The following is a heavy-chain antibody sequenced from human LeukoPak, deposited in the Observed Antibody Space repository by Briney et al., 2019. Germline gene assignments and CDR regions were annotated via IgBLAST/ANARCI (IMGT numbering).Heavy chain of an antibody. V-gene: IGHV3-33*01. J-gene: IGHJ5*02. CDR2: IWSDGSNK. CDR1: GFTFSSYG. Sequence: GGSLRLSCAASGFTFSSYGMHWVRQAPGKGLEWVAVIWSDGSNKHYADSVKGRFTISRDNSKNTLYLQMNSLRAEDTAVYYCARDTLLPAAIPPNWFDPWGQGTLVTVSS. D-gene: IGHD2-2*02. CDR3: ARDTLLPAAIPPNWFDP.